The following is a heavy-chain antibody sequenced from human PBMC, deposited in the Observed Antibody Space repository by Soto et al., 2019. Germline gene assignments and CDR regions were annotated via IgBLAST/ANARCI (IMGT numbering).Heavy chain of an antibody. CDR2: VSGSGGST. Sequence: EVQLLESGEGLVQPGGSLRLSCAASGFTFSSYAMSWVRQAPGKGLEWISAVSGSGGSTYYADSVKGRFTISRDNSKDTLYLQMNNLGAEDTAVYYCATPPDYNWNDYWGQGTLVTVSS. CDR3: ATPPDYNWNDY. J-gene: IGHJ4*02. V-gene: IGHV3-23*01. CDR1: GFTFSSYA. D-gene: IGHD1-20*01.